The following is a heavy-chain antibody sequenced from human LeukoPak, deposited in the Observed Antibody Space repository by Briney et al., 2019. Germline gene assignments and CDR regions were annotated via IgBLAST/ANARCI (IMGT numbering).Heavy chain of an antibody. J-gene: IGHJ4*02. CDR1: GGSISSYY. CDR3: ARHSRWGGATNFDY. V-gene: IGHV4-59*08. D-gene: IGHD1-26*01. Sequence: SETLSLTCTVSGGSISSYYWSWIRQPPGKGLEWIGYIYYSGSTNYNPSPKSRVTISVDTSKNQFSLKLSSVTAADTAVYYCARHSRWGGATNFDYWGQGPLVTVSS. CDR2: IYYSGST.